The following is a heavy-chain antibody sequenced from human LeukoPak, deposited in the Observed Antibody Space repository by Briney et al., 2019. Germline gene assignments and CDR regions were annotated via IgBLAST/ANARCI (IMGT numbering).Heavy chain of an antibody. V-gene: IGHV3-23*01. CDR1: GFTFSSYA. D-gene: IGHD1-26*01. CDR2: ISGSGGST. Sequence: GGSLRLSCGASGFTFSSYAMSWVRQAPGKGLEWVSGISGSGGSTYYADSVKGRFTISRDNSKNKLYLQMNSLRAEDTAVYYCARDRVGATLYFDYWGQGTLVTVSS. CDR3: ARDRVGATLYFDY. J-gene: IGHJ4*02.